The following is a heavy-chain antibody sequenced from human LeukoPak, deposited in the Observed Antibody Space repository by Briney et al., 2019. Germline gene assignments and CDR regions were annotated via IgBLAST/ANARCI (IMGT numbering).Heavy chain of an antibody. D-gene: IGHD1-7*01. CDR2: INHSGST. V-gene: IGHV4-34*01. CDR1: GGSFSGYY. J-gene: IGHJ4*02. Sequence: PSETLSLTCAVYGGSFSGYYWSWIRQPPGKGLEWIGEINHSGSTNYNPSLKSRVTISVDTSKNRFSLKLSSVTAADTAVYYCARGLNWNYNYWGQGTLVTVSS. CDR3: ARGLNWNYNY.